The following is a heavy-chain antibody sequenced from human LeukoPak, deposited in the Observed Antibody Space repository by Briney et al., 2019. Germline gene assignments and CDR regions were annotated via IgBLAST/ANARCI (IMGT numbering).Heavy chain of an antibody. CDR1: EFTFSSYN. CDR2: ISTTSAYI. CDR3: ARVEDYDILTGFDY. Sequence: PGGSLRHSCVASEFTFSSYNMYWVRQAPGKGLEWVSSISTTSAYIYYADSVKGRFTISRDNAKNSLYLQMNSLRAEDTAVYYCARVEDYDILTGFDYWGQGTLVTVSS. D-gene: IGHD3-9*01. J-gene: IGHJ4*02. V-gene: IGHV3-21*01.